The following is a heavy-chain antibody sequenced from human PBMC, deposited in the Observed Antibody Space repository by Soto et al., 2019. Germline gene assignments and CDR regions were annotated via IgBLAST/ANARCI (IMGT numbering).Heavy chain of an antibody. D-gene: IGHD3-3*01. V-gene: IGHV4-59*01. CDR2: IYYSGIT. CDR3: ARDFAYFDS. J-gene: IGHJ4*02. Sequence: SETPSLTCTVSGVSISSYYWTWIRQPPGKGLEWIGYIYYSGITNCNPSLKSRVTMSVDTSKNQFSLKLSSVTAADTAVYFCARDFAYFDSWGQGTLVTVSS. CDR1: GVSISSYY.